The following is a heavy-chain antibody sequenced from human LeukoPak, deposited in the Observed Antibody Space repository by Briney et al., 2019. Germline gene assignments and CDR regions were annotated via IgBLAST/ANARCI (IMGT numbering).Heavy chain of an antibody. CDR3: ARVCRDSSGYGAFDI. CDR2: ISSSGSLT. Sequence: GGSLRLSCAASGFTFSSYEMNWVRQAPGKGLEWVSYISSSGSLTYYADSVKGRFTISRDNAKNSLYLQMNSLRDEETAVYYCARVCRDSSGYGAFDIWGQGTMVTVSS. J-gene: IGHJ3*02. D-gene: IGHD3-22*01. CDR1: GFTFSSYE. V-gene: IGHV3-48*03.